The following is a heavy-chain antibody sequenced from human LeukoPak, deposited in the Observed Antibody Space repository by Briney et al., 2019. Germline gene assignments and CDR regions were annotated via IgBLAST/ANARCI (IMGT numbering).Heavy chain of an antibody. CDR1: GGSISSGDYY. CDR2: IYYSGST. J-gene: IGHJ5*02. CDR3: ARVGQPLEYYDSAETNWFDP. D-gene: IGHD3-22*01. V-gene: IGHV4-30-4*01. Sequence: SETLSLTCTVSGGSISSGDYYWSWIRQPPGKGLEWIGYIYYSGSTYYNPSLKSRVTISVDTSKNQFSLKLSSVTAADTAVYYCARVGQPLEYYDSAETNWFDPWGQGTLVTVSS.